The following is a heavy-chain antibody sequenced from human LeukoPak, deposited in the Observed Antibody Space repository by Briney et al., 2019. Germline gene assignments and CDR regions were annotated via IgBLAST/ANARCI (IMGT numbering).Heavy chain of an antibody. CDR2: IYYSGST. D-gene: IGHD5-12*01. J-gene: IGHJ4*02. Sequence: SETLSLTCTVSGGSISSGGYYWSWIRQHPGKGLEWIGYIYYSGSTYYNPSLKSRVTISVDTSKNQFSLKLSSVTAADTAVYYCARVSYSGCDHCWGQGTLVTVSS. CDR1: GGSISSGGYY. CDR3: ARVSYSGCDHC. V-gene: IGHV4-31*03.